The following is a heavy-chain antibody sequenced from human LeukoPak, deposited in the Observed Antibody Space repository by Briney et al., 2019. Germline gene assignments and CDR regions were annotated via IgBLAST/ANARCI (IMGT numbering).Heavy chain of an antibody. CDR3: ARDLTSDYGDSEPFDY. V-gene: IGHV1-2*02. CDR2: INPNSGGT. Sequence: ASVKVSCKASGYTFTGYYMHWVRQAPGQGLEWMGWINPNSGGTNYAQKPQGRVTMTTDTSTSTAYMELRSLRSDDTAVYYCARDLTSDYGDSEPFDYWGQGTLVTVSS. D-gene: IGHD4-17*01. J-gene: IGHJ4*02. CDR1: GYTFTGYY.